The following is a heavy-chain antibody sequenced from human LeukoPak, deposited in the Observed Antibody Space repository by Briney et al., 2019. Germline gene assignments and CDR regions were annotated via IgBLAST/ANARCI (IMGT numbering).Heavy chain of an antibody. CDR3: ARKYPDHWFDP. CDR2: IFYLGNT. CDR1: GGSISSGNYY. J-gene: IGHJ5*02. D-gene: IGHD6-6*01. Sequence: ASETLSLTCTVSGGSISSGNYYWSWIRQPPGKGLEWIGCIFYLGNTYYTPSLKSRVTISVDTSKNQFSLKPSSVTAADTAVYYCARKYPDHWFDPWGQGTLVTVSS. V-gene: IGHV4-30-4*01.